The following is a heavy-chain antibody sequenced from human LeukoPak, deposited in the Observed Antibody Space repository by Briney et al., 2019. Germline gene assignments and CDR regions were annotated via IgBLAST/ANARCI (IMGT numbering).Heavy chain of an antibody. V-gene: IGHV4-39*07. CDR1: GGSISSSRYY. Sequence: PSETLSLTCTVSGGSISSSRYYWGWIRQPPGRGLEWIGSIYYSGSTYYNPSLKSRVTISVDTSKNQFSLKLSSVTAADTAVYYCARAVWFGEPYYLRLSAYYYYMDVWGKGTTVTVSS. D-gene: IGHD3-10*01. CDR2: IYYSGST. J-gene: IGHJ6*03. CDR3: ARAVWFGEPYYLRLSAYYYYMDV.